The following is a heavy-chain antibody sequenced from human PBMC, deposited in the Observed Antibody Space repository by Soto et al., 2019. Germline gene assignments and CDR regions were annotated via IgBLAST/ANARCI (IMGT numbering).Heavy chain of an antibody. CDR1: GGSISSSSYY. J-gene: IGHJ3*02. D-gene: IGHD3-9*01. CDR3: ASSSGAPLRYFDWLAPHDAFDI. Sequence: SETLSLTFTVSGGSISSSSYYWGWIRQPPGKGLEWIGSIYYSGSTYYNPSLKSRVTISVDTSKNQFSLKLSSVTAADTAVYYCASSSGAPLRYFDWLAPHDAFDIWGQGTMVTVSS. CDR2: IYYSGST. V-gene: IGHV4-39*01.